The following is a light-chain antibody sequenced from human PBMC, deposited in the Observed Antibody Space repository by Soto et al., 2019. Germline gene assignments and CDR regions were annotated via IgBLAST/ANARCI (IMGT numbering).Light chain of an antibody. CDR2: GAS. CDR3: QQYNSCPPYT. Sequence: EIVMTQSPATLSVSPGERVTVSCRASESVSSNLAWYQQKAGQAPRVLIYGASTRATGIPARFSGSGSGTEFTLTISTMQSEDVAIYYCQQYNSCPPYTFGQGTKLEI. J-gene: IGKJ2*01. CDR1: ESVSSN. V-gene: IGKV3-15*01.